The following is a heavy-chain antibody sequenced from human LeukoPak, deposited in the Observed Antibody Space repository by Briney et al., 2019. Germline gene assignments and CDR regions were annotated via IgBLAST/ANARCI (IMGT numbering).Heavy chain of an antibody. J-gene: IGHJ4*02. Sequence: ASVKVSCKAPGYTFTGYYMHCVRQAPGQGLEWMGWINPNSGGTNYAQKFQGRVTMTRDTSISTAYMELSRLRSDDTAVYYCATFPGYSSSWYFDYWGQGTLVTVSS. CDR2: INPNSGGT. D-gene: IGHD6-13*01. CDR3: ATFPGYSSSWYFDY. CDR1: GYTFTGYY. V-gene: IGHV1-2*02.